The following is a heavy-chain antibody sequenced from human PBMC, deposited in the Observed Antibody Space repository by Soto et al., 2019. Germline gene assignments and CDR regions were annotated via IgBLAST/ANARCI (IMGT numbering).Heavy chain of an antibody. Sequence: QVQPQESGPGLVRPSDTLSLTCAVSCGSINSVNWWSWVRQSPGKGLEWIGEMHPTGSTNYNPSLKSRVTVSMDKSRNHFTLKMYSVTAADTAVYFCARHGHNIYGFDVWGRGTTVTVSS. V-gene: IGHV4-4*02. D-gene: IGHD1-1*01. J-gene: IGHJ6*02. CDR1: CGSINSVNW. CDR3: ARHGHNIYGFDV. CDR2: MHPTGST.